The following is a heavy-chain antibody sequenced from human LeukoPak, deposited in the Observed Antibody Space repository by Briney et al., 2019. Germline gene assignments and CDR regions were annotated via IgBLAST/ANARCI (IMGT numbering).Heavy chain of an antibody. V-gene: IGHV3-23*01. D-gene: IGHD2-2*01. CDR2: ISGSGGST. J-gene: IGHJ4*02. Sequence: PGGSLRLSCAASGFTFSSYAMSWVRQAPGKGLEWVSAISGSGGSTYYADSVKGGFTISRDNSKNTLYLQMNSLRAEDTAVYYCAKDHLGYCSSTSCYSLFDYWGQGTLVTVSS. CDR1: GFTFSSYA. CDR3: AKDHLGYCSSTSCYSLFDY.